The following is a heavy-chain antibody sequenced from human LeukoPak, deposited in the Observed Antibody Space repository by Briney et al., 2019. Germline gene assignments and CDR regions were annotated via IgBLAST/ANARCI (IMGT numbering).Heavy chain of an antibody. V-gene: IGHV4-4*07. D-gene: IGHD6-19*01. CDR1: GGSISSYY. CDR2: IYTSGST. Sequence: SETLSLTCTVSGGSISSYYWSWIRHPAGKGLEWIGRIYTSGSTNYNPSLKSRVTMSVDTSKNQFSLKLSSVTAADTAVYYCARDKGVAGTPYYFDYWGQGTLVTVSS. CDR3: ARDKGVAGTPYYFDY. J-gene: IGHJ4*02.